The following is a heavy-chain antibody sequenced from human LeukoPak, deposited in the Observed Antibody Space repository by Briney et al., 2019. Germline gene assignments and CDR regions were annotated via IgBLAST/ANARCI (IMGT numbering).Heavy chain of an antibody. D-gene: IGHD6-19*01. V-gene: IGHV3-7*04. CDR3: AGALHSSGWC. CDR1: GFTVSSNY. Sequence: GGSLRLSCAASGFTVSSNYMSWVRQAPGKGLEWVANIKQDGSEKYYVDSVKGRFTISRDNAKNSLYLQMNSLRAEDTAMYYCAGALHSSGWCWGQGTLVTVSP. CDR2: IKQDGSEK. J-gene: IGHJ4*02.